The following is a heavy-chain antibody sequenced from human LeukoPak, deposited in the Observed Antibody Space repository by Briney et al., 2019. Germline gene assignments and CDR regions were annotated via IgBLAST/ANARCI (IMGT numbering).Heavy chain of an antibody. J-gene: IGHJ4*02. Sequence: SGTLSLTCAVSGASISSSYWWSWVRQPPGKGLEWVGEIHHSGRINYNPSLKSRVTISVDKSKNQFSLSLTSVTAADTAVYYCATAAFYRSDSWGQGTLVTVSS. CDR3: ATAAFYRSDS. D-gene: IGHD6-13*01. V-gene: IGHV4-4*02. CDR2: IHHSGRI. CDR1: GASISSSYW.